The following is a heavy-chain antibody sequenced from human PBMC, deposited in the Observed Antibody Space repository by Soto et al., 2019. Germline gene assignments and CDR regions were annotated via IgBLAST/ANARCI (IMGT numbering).Heavy chain of an antibody. Sequence: QVQLQESGPGLVKPSQTLSLTCTVSGDSLKRDDYYWSWIRQPPGKGLEWIGYILYSGTTYYNPSLKSRLIISLDTSKNQFSLNLTSVTAADTAVYYCARDGGPLYYGMDFWGQGTTVTVSS. CDR2: ILYSGTT. CDR1: GDSLKRDDYY. CDR3: ARDGGPLYYGMDF. V-gene: IGHV4-30-4*01. J-gene: IGHJ6*02. D-gene: IGHD3-10*01.